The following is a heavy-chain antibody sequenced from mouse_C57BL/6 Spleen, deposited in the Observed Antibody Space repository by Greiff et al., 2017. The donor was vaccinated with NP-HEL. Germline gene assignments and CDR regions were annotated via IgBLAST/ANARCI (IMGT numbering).Heavy chain of an antibody. CDR3: ARDGVGDWYFDV. CDR2: ISDGGSYT. D-gene: IGHD1-1*02. J-gene: IGHJ1*03. Sequence: EVHLVESGGGLVKPGGSLKLSCAASGFTFSSYAMSWVRQTPEKRLEWVATISDGGSYTYYPDNVKGRFTISRDNAKNNLYLQMSHLKSEDTAMYYCARDGVGDWYFDVWGTGTTVTVSS. CDR1: GFTFSSYA. V-gene: IGHV5-4*01.